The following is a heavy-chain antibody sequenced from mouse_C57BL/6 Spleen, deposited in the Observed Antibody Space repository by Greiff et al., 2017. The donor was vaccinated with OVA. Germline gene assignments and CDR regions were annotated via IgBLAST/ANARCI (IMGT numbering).Heavy chain of an antibody. D-gene: IGHD2-3*01. CDR3: TTLLYDGYYPVDY. CDR1: GFNIKDDY. J-gene: IGHJ2*01. CDR2: IDPENGDT. V-gene: IGHV14-4*01. Sequence: VQLQQSGAELVRPGASVKLSCTASGFNIKDDYMHWVKPRPEQGLEWIGWIDPENGDTEYASKFQGKSTIPADTSSNTAYLQLSSLTSEDTAVYYCTTLLYDGYYPVDYWGQGTTLTVSS.